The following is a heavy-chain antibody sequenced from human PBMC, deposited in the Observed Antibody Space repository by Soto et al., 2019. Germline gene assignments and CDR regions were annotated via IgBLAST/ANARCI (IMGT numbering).Heavy chain of an antibody. D-gene: IGHD3-22*01. CDR3: ASSDSGYYNGRFDY. CDR1: GFTVSSNY. Sequence: GGSLRLSCAASGFTVSSNYMSWVRQAPGKGLEWVSVIYSGGSTYYADSVKGRFTISRDNSKNTLYLQMNSLRAEDTAVYYCASSDSGYYNGRFDYWGQGTLVTVSS. CDR2: IYSGGST. J-gene: IGHJ4*02. V-gene: IGHV3-53*01.